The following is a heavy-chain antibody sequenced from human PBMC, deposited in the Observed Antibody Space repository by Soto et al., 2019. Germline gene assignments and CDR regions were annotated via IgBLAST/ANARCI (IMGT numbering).Heavy chain of an antibody. CDR3: ARSDYGDSGSYLKLFDY. V-gene: IGHV4-59*01. CDR1: DGSISSYY. CDR2: IHYSGST. J-gene: IGHJ4*02. Sequence: SETLSLTCTVSDGSISSYYWSWIRQPPGKGLEWIAYIHYSGSTNYNPSLKSRVTISGDTSKNQFSLKLRSVTAADTAVYYCARSDYGDSGSYLKLFDYWGQGTLVTVS. D-gene: IGHD3-10*01.